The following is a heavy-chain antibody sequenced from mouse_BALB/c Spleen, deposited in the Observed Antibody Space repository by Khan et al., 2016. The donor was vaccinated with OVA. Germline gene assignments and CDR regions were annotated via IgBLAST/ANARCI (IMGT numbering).Heavy chain of an antibody. CDR1: GYTFTSYW. Sequence: QVQLKQSGTELARPGASVKLSCKASGYTFTSYWMQWVKQRPGQGLEWIGAIYPGDGNTRYTQKFKGKATLTADKSSSTAYMQLNSLASEDSAVYFCVRGGITTGYFDYWGQGTTLTVSS. J-gene: IGHJ2*01. D-gene: IGHD1-1*01. CDR3: VRGGITTGYFDY. CDR2: IYPGDGNT. V-gene: IGHV1-87*01.